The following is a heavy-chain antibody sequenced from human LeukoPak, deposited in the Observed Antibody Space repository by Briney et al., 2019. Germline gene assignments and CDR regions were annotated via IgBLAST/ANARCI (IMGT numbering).Heavy chain of an antibody. J-gene: IGHJ4*02. CDR1: GFTFSGSA. Sequence: GGSLRLSCVASGFTFSGSAMHWVRQASGKGLEWVARIRSKAGSYATEYAASVKGRFTISREDSKNTAYLQMNSLKTEDTAVYYCTGGTTGTTLDYWGQGTLVTVSS. V-gene: IGHV3-73*01. D-gene: IGHD4-17*01. CDR3: TGGTTGTTLDY. CDR2: IRSKAGSYAT.